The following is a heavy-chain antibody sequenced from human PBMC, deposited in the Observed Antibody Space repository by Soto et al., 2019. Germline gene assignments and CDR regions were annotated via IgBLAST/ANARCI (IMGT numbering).Heavy chain of an antibody. CDR1: GFTFSSYS. D-gene: IGHD2-2*01. Sequence: GGSLRLSCAASGFTFSSYSMNWVRQAPGKGLEWVSSISSSSSYIYYADSVKGRFTISRDNAKNSLYLQMNSLRAEDTAVYYCAREPVVPATMVGDYYYYGMDVWGQGTTVTVSS. V-gene: IGHV3-21*01. CDR3: AREPVVPATMVGDYYYYGMDV. J-gene: IGHJ6*02. CDR2: ISSSSSYI.